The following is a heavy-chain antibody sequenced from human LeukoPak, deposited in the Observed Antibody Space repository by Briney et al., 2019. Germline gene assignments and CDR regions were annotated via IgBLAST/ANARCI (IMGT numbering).Heavy chain of an antibody. D-gene: IGHD3-22*01. J-gene: IGHJ4*02. Sequence: ASVKVSCKASGGTFSSYAISWVRQAPGHGREWMGWINPNSGGTNYAQKFQGTVTMTSDTSISTAYMELSRLRSDATALYYCTRGSYYDSSGYSGVRLFDYWGQGTPVTVPS. CDR3: TRGSYYDSSGYSGVRLFDY. CDR1: GGTFSSYA. CDR2: INPNSGGT. V-gene: IGHV1-2*02.